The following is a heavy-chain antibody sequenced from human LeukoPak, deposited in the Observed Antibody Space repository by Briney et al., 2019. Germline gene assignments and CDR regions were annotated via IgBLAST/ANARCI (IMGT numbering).Heavy chain of an antibody. CDR3: ARDISTNWFDP. CDR2: ISAYNGNT. Sequence: ASVKVSCKASGYTFTSYGISWVRQAPGQGLEWKGRISAYNGNTNYAQKLQGRVTMTTDTSTSTAYMELRSLRSDDTAVYYCARDISTNWFDPWGQGTLVTVSS. V-gene: IGHV1-18*01. CDR1: GYTFTSYG. J-gene: IGHJ5*02.